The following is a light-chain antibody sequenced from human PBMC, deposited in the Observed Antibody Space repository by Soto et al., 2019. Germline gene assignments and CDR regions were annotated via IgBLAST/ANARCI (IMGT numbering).Light chain of an antibody. CDR1: QSISTW. Sequence: DIQMTQSPSTLSASVGDRVTITCRASQSISTWLAWYQQKPGKAPKVLIYHASSLESGVPSRFSGSGSGTEFTLTISSLQPDDFATYYCQHYSGYSPRTFGQGTKVEIK. V-gene: IGKV1-5*01. CDR2: HAS. CDR3: QHYSGYSPRT. J-gene: IGKJ1*01.